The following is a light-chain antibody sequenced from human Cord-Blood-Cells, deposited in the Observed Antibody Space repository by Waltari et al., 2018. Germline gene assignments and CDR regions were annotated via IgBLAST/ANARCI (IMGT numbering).Light chain of an antibody. V-gene: IGLV2-14*01. CDR1: SSDVGGYNY. J-gene: IGLJ1*01. CDR3: SSYTSSSTSYV. Sequence: QSALTQPASVSGSPGQSITISCTGTSSDVGGYNYVSWYQQHPGKAPKLMIYEVSNRPSGVSNRCSVSKSGNTASLTISGLQAEDEADYYCSSYTSSSTSYVFGTGTKVTVL. CDR2: EVS.